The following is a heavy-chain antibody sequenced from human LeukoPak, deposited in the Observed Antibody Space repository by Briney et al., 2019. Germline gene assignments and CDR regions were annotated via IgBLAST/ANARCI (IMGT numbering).Heavy chain of an antibody. CDR2: IYSGGST. Sequence: GGSLRLSCAASGFTVSSNYMSWVRQAPGKGLEWVSVIYSGGSTYYADSVKGRFTISRDNSKNTLYLQMNSLRAEDTAVYYCARRDSSSWYGAFDIWGQGTMVTVSS. V-gene: IGHV3-53*01. J-gene: IGHJ3*02. D-gene: IGHD6-13*01. CDR3: ARRDSSSWYGAFDI. CDR1: GFTVSSNY.